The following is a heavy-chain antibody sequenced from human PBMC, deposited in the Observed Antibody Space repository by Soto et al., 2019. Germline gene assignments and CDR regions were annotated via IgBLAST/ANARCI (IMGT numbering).Heavy chain of an antibody. Sequence: SETLSLTCTVSGGSISGGVGGLYYWSWIRQPPGKGLEWIGYIYDSGSTYYNPSPKSRVTISVDTSKNQFSLRLSSVTAADTAVYYCAREVIPLTTDWYFDLWGRGTLVTVSP. J-gene: IGHJ2*01. CDR3: AREVIPLTTDWYFDL. V-gene: IGHV4-30-4*01. CDR1: GGSISGGVGGLYY. D-gene: IGHD4-17*01. CDR2: IYDSGST.